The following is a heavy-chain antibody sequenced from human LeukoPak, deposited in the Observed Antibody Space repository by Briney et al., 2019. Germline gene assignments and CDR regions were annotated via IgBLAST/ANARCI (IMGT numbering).Heavy chain of an antibody. CDR3: ARDWGVSARPGYMDV. J-gene: IGHJ6*03. V-gene: IGHV4-59*01. CDR2: IYYSGST. Sequence: SETLSLTSTVSGGSISSYYWSWIRQPPGKGLEWIGYIYYSGSTNYNPSLKSRVTISVDTSKNQFSLKLSSVTAADTAVYHCARDWGVSARPGYMDVWGKGTTVTVSS. CDR1: GGSISSYY. D-gene: IGHD6-6*01.